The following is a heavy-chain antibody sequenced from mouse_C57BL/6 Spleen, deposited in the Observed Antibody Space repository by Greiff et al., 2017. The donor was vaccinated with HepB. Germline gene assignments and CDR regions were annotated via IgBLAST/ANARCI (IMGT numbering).Heavy chain of an antibody. CDR3: ARLYYYGSSPWYFDV. Sequence: EVQRVESGGDLVKPGGSLKLSCAASGFTFSSYGMSWVRQTPDKRLEWVATISSGGSYTYYPDSVKGRFTISRDNAKNTLYLQMSSLKSEDTAMYYCARLYYYGSSPWYFDVWGTGTTVTVSS. J-gene: IGHJ1*03. V-gene: IGHV5-6*01. D-gene: IGHD1-1*01. CDR2: ISSGGSYT. CDR1: GFTFSSYG.